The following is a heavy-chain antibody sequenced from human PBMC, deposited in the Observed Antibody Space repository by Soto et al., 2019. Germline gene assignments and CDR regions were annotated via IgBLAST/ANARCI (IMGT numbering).Heavy chain of an antibody. V-gene: IGHV4-39*01. J-gene: IGHJ5*02. CDR1: GGSINSGGYY. CDR2: IFYSGGT. D-gene: IGHD3-22*01. Sequence: SETLSLTCTVSGGSINSGGYYWAWIRQSPGKGLEWIGTIFYSGGTFYTPSLKSRVTMSVDTSNNQFSLKLSSVTAADTAVYYCARQASGYYYGWFDPWGQGTLVTVSS. CDR3: ARQASGYYYGWFDP.